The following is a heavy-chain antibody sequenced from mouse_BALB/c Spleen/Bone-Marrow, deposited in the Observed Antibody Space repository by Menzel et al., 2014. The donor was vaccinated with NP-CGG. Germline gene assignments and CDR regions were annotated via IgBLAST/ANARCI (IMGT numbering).Heavy chain of an antibody. V-gene: IGHV1-14*01. CDR3: ARSLLRYYAMDY. Sequence: LVESGPELVKPGASVKMSCKASGYTFTSYVMHWVKQKPGQGLEWIGYINPYNDGTKYNEKFKGKATLTSDKTSSTAYMELSSLTSEDSAVYYCARSLLRYYAMDYWGQGTSVTVSS. D-gene: IGHD1-1*01. CDR1: GYTFTSYV. CDR2: INPYNDGT. J-gene: IGHJ4*01.